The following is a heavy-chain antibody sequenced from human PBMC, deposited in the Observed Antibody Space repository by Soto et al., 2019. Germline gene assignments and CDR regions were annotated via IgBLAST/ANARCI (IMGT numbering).Heavy chain of an antibody. D-gene: IGHD6-13*01. CDR3: AGPIAATGPDAFEI. V-gene: IGHV5-51*01. CDR2: IYPGDSDT. J-gene: IGHJ3*02. Sequence: QPPGKGREWLGIIYPGDSDTRYSPSFQGQVTISADKSISTAYLQWSSLKASDAAMYYCAGPIAATGPDAFEIWGQGTMGT.